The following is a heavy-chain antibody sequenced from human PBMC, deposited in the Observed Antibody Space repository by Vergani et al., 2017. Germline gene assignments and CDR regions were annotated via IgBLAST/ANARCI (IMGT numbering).Heavy chain of an antibody. CDR1: GGTLSSYA. J-gene: IGHJ5*02. CDR2: IIPILGIA. Sequence: QVQLVQSGAEVKKPGSSVKVSCKASGGTLSSYAISWVRQAPGQGLEWMGRIIPILGIANYAQKFQGRVTITADKSTSTAYMELSSLRSEDTAVYYCASTVLPSDWFDPWGQGTLVTVSS. V-gene: IGHV1-69*04. CDR3: ASTVLPSDWFDP. D-gene: IGHD4-11*01.